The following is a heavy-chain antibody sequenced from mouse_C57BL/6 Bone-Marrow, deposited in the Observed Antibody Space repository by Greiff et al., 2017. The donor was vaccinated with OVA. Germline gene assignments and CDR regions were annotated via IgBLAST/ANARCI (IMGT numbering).Heavy chain of an antibody. CDR2: ISSGGSYT. CDR1: GFTFSSYG. Sequence: EVQRVESGGDLVKPGGSLKLSCAASGFTFSSYGMSWVRQTPDKRLEWVATISSGGSYTYYPDSVKGRFTISRDHAKNTLYLQMSSLKSEDTAMYYCARPLYDYVGGRPFAYCGHGTLVTVSA. CDR3: ARPLYDYVGGRPFAY. J-gene: IGHJ3*01. D-gene: IGHD2-4*01. V-gene: IGHV5-6*01.